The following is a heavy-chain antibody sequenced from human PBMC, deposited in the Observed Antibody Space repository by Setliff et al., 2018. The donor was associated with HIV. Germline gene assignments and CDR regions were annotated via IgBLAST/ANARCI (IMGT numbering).Heavy chain of an antibody. D-gene: IGHD6-19*01. J-gene: IGHJ4*02. Sequence: PGESLKISCKGSGYGFNNYWIGWVRQMPGKGLEWMGIIYPDDSDTRYNPSFQGQVIISVDKSINTAYLQWSSLKASDTAMYYCARYGSGLDYWGQGTLVTVS. V-gene: IGHV5-51*01. CDR1: GYGFNNYW. CDR3: ARYGSGLDY. CDR2: IYPDDSDT.